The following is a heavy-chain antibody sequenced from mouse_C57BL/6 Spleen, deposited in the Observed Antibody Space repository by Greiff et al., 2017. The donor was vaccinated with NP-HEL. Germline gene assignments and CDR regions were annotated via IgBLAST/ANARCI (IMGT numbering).Heavy chain of an antibody. CDR1: GYTFTDYE. J-gene: IGHJ2*01. V-gene: IGHV1-15*01. Sequence: QVQLKESGAELVRPGASVTLSCKASGYTFTDYEMHWVKQTPVHGLEWIGAIDPETGGTAYNQKFKGKAILTADKSSSTAYMELRSLTSEDSAVYYCTLRLIDYWGQGTTLTVSS. CDR3: TLRLIDY. D-gene: IGHD2-2*01. CDR2: IDPETGGT.